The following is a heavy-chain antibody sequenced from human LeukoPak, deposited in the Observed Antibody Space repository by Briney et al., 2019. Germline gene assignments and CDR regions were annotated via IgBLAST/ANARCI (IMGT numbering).Heavy chain of an antibody. J-gene: IGHJ4*02. V-gene: IGHV1-2*02. CDR1: GYTFTGYY. CDR2: INPDNGGT. D-gene: IGHD5-12*01. Sequence: ASVKVSCKASGYTFTGYYMHWVRQAPGQGLEWMGWINPDNGGTNYAQKFQGRVTMARDMSISTAYMELSRLRSDDTAVYYCARDPSNSGYDYLYYFDYWGQGTLVTVSS. CDR3: ARDPSNSGYDYLYYFDY.